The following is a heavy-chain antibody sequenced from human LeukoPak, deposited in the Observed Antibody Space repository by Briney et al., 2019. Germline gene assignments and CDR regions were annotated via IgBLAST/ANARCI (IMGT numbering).Heavy chain of an antibody. CDR2: ISYTGST. CDR1: GGSTSPYF. J-gene: IGHJ5*02. CDR3: ARDDYRGVTNLDP. D-gene: IGHD3-10*01. Sequence: SETLSLTCTVSGGSTSPYFWSWMRQTPGKGLEWIGYISYTGSTNYNPALKSRVTISVYTSKKQFSLQLTSVTAADTAVYYCARDDYRGVTNLDPWGQRTLGTVSS. V-gene: IGHV4-59*01.